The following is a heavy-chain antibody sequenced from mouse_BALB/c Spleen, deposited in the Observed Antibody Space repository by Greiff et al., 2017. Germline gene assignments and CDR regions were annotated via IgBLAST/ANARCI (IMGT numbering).Heavy chain of an antibody. CDR1: GFTFTDYY. Sequence: EVMLVESGGGLVQPGGSLRLSCATSGFTFTDYYMSWVRQPPGKALEWLGFIRNKANGYTTEYSASVKGRFTISRDNSQSILYLQMNTLRAEDSATYYCARDMGSPNWDVGAYWGQGTLVTVSA. V-gene: IGHV7-3*02. CDR2: IRNKANGYTT. CDR3: ARDMGSPNWDVGAY. D-gene: IGHD4-1*02. J-gene: IGHJ3*01.